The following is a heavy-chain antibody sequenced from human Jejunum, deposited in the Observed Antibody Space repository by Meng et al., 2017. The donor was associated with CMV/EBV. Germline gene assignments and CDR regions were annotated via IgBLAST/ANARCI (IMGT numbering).Heavy chain of an antibody. CDR2: IYWDDDK. CDR3: ALFTRSWFDP. CDR1: GFSLITSEVG. V-gene: IGHV2-5*02. Sequence: INCKASGPTSVKPTQYLTMTCTFSGFSLITSEVGVGWIRQPPGKALEWLAVIYWDDDKRYSPSLKSRLTITKDTSKNQVVLTLTNMDPVDTATYYCALFTRSWFDPWGQGTLVTVSS. J-gene: IGHJ5*02. D-gene: IGHD2-2*01.